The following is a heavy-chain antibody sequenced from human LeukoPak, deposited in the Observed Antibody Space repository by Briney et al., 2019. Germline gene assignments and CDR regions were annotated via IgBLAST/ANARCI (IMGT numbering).Heavy chain of an antibody. CDR1: GGSFNFYY. CDR2: INHSGST. Sequence: SETLSLTCAVYGGSFNFYYWSWIRQPPGKGLEWIGEINHSGSTNSNPSLKSRVTISVDTSKNQFSLNLNSMTAADTAVYYCARGLHSPDYYYYMDVWGKGTTVTVSS. V-gene: IGHV4-34*01. J-gene: IGHJ6*03. D-gene: IGHD2-15*01. CDR3: ARGLHSPDYYYYMDV.